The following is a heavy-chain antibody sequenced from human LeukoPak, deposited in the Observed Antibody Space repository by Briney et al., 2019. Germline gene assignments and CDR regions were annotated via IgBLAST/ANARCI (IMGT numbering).Heavy chain of an antibody. CDR2: INHSGST. Sequence: PSETLSLTCAVYGGSFSGYYWSWIRQPPGKGLEWIGEINHSGSTNYNPSLKSRVTISVDTSKNQFSLKLSSVTAADTAVYYCARHSYHFDYWGQGTLVTVSS. CDR1: GGSFSGYY. V-gene: IGHV4-34*01. CDR3: ARHSYHFDY. J-gene: IGHJ4*02. D-gene: IGHD5-18*01.